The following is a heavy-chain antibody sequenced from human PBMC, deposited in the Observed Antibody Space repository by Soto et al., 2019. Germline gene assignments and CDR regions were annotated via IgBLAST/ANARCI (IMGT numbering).Heavy chain of an antibody. CDR2: LYIGGST. CDR3: AREPRNRIAGSTTSEDY. V-gene: IGHV3-66*01. D-gene: IGHD1-7*01. Sequence: VQLVESGGGLVQPGGSLRLSCAASGFTVSSNYMSWVRQAPGKGLECVSVLYIGGSTYYADSVKGRFTISRDSSKNTLYLHMNSLRAEDTAVYYCAREPRNRIAGSTTSEDYWCQGALVTFAS. CDR1: GFTVSSNY. J-gene: IGHJ4*02.